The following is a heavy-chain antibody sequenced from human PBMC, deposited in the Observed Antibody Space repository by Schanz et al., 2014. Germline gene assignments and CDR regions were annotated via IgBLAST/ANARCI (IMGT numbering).Heavy chain of an antibody. Sequence: VQLVQSGAEAKKPGSSMKVSCKASGGTFSTYPINWLRQAPGQGLEWMGRIIPSLGLAKYEQKFQDKVTITTDTSTTTAYMELSGLRSEDTAVYYCASSGAGYSSSWDFDYWGQGTLVTVSS. CDR3: ASSGAGYSSSWDFDY. D-gene: IGHD6-13*01. V-gene: IGHV1-69*02. CDR1: GGTFSTYP. J-gene: IGHJ4*02. CDR2: IIPSLGLA.